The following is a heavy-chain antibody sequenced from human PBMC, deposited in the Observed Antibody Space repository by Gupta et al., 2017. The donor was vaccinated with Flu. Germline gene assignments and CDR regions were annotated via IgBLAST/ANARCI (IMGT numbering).Heavy chain of an antibody. V-gene: IGHV3-23*01. CDR1: GLSFGSYA. CDR3: AKGGHISFYDH. J-gene: IGHJ4*02. CDR2: ISGNGDNP. D-gene: IGHD3-16*02. Sequence: EVQLLDCGGGLVQPGGSLRLSCATSGLSFGSYAMTWVRQVQEKGLEWVSTISGNGDNPFYTEAVRGRVTISRDNSRNTAYLXMXSLRAEXTAVYYCAKGGHISFYDHGGQGTLVTGSS.